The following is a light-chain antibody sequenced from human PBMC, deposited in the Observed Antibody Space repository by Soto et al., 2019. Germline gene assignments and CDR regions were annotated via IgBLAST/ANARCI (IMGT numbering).Light chain of an antibody. CDR1: QTINND. J-gene: IGKJ1*01. CDR2: DVS. CDR3: QQSYSIPLT. V-gene: IGKV1-39*01. Sequence: DIQMTQSPSSLSASVGDRVTITCRASQTINNDLNWYQQKPGRAPKLLIYDVSTLQSGVPTRFSGSASGTDFTLTINSLATEDFATYFCQQSYSIPLTFGQGTKVQI.